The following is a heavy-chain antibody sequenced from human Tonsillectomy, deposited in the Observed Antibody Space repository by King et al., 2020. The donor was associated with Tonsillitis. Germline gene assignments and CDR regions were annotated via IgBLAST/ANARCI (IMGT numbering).Heavy chain of an antibody. D-gene: IGHD2-15*01. V-gene: IGHV3-33*01. CDR3: VRGSGDPYPHAFDI. CDR2: IWYDGSNK. Sequence: VQLVESGGGMVQPGRSLRLSCAASGFTFSTYGTHWVRQAPGKGLEWVAVIWYDGSNKYYADSVKGRFTISRDNSKNTLYLQMNSLRAEDTAVYYCVRGSGDPYPHAFDIWGQGTMVTVSS. J-gene: IGHJ3*02. CDR1: GFTFSTYG.